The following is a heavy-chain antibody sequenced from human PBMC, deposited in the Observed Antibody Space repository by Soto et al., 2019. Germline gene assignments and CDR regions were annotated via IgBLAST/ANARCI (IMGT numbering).Heavy chain of an antibody. CDR1: VYSINRGYY. Sequence: SETLSLTCSVSVYSINRGYYWGWIRQAPGKGLEWIGSIYHRGATYYAPSLKARAAISLDTSNNHFTLRLTSVTVADTAIYYCARYIYDSSGHDDQHCGQGALVTVSS. V-gene: IGHV4-38-2*01. CDR2: IYHRGAT. J-gene: IGHJ4*02. CDR3: ARYIYDSSGHDDQH. D-gene: IGHD3-22*01.